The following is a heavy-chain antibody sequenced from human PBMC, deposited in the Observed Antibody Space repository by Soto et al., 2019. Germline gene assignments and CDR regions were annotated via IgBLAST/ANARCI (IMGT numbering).Heavy chain of an antibody. V-gene: IGHV1-69*13. J-gene: IGHJ5*02. D-gene: IGHD3-10*01. Sequence: GASVKVSCKASGGTFSSYAISWVRQAPGQGLEWMGGIIPIFGTANYAQKFQGRVTITADESTSTAYMELSSLRSEDTAVYYCARDSGQNNWFDPWGQGTLVTVSS. CDR2: IIPIFGTA. CDR3: ARDSGQNNWFDP. CDR1: GGTFSSYA.